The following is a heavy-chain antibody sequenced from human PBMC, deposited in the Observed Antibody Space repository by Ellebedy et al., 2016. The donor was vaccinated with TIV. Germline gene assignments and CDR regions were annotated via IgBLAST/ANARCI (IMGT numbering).Heavy chain of an antibody. CDR3: TTIREKQWPGY. D-gene: IGHD6-19*01. CDR2: IKSKTDGGTT. J-gene: IGHJ6*02. V-gene: IGHV3-15*01. CDR1: GFTFSNAW. Sequence: GESLKISCAASGFTFSNAWMSWVRQAPGKGLEWVGRIKSKTDGGTTDYAAPVKGRFTISRDDSKNTLYLQMNSLKTEDTAVYYCTTIREKQWPGYWGQGTTVTVSS.